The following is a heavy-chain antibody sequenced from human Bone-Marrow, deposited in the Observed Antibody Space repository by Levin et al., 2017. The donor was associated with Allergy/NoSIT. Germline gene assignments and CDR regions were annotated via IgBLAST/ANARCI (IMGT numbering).Heavy chain of an antibody. Sequence: GESLKISCAASGFAFGNFWMNWVRQAPGKGLEWLANIKGDGTQRNYADSVEGRFTISRDNAKNSLYLQLNSLRDDDTAVYFCVGGAKCGNWGQGTLVIVST. CDR1: GFAFGNFW. CDR2: IKGDGTQR. CDR3: VGGAKCGN. V-gene: IGHV3-7*01. D-gene: IGHD4/OR15-4a*01. J-gene: IGHJ1*01.